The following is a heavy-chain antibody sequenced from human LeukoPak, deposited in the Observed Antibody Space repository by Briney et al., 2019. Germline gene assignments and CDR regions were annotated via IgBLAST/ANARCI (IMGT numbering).Heavy chain of an antibody. V-gene: IGHV3-23*01. Sequence: GGSLRLSCAASGFTVSSNYMSWVRQAPGKGLEWVSAISDSGGSPFYADSVKGRFTISRDNSRNTLYLQMNSLRAEDTAVYYCAKDFSSGWAIDYWGQGTLVTVSS. CDR1: GFTVSSNY. CDR3: AKDFSSGWAIDY. J-gene: IGHJ4*02. D-gene: IGHD6-19*01. CDR2: ISDSGGSP.